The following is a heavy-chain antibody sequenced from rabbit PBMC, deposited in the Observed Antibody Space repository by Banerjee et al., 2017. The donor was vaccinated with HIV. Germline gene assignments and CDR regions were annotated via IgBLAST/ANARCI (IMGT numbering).Heavy chain of an antibody. CDR2: ISTGDGST. CDR1: GFSFSSNYW. Sequence: QQQLVESGGGLVKPGASLTLTCTASGFSFSSNYWMCWVRQAPGKGLEWIGCISTGDGSTYYASWAKGRFTVSKTSSTTVTLQMTSLTAADTATHFCARSIGDYTGYAWDLWGPGTLVTVS. V-gene: IGHV1S45*01. D-gene: IGHD6-1*01. CDR3: ARSIGDYTGYAWDL. J-gene: IGHJ4*01.